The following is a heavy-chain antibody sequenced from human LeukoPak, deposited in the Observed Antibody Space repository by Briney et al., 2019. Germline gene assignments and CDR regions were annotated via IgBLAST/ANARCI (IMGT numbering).Heavy chain of an antibody. CDR1: GLIFRESA. V-gene: IGHV3-23*01. CDR3: ARNPNGDYIGAFDN. D-gene: IGHD4-17*01. J-gene: IGHJ3*02. CDR2: ITASDYTT. Sequence: GASLSLSCSPSGLIFRESAMTWVRHARGKGLEWGSSITASDYTTYAASVKGRFTNSREHSKNTLYLQMDRRRGDETALYHCARNPNGDYIGAFDNWGQGTMVTVSS.